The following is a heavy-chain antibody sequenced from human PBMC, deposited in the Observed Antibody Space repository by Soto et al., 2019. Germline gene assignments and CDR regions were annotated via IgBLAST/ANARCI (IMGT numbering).Heavy chain of an antibody. Sequence: QVQLVQSGAEVKQPGSSVKVSCEASGVTFSSYSISWVRQAPGKGLEWMGRIIPILVIVNYAQTFQGRVTITADNSTGTAYMELCRLRSEDTAVYYCARNSYGDDYRLFDYWGQGTLVTVSS. V-gene: IGHV1-69*02. CDR2: IIPILVIV. CDR3: ARNSYGDDYRLFDY. J-gene: IGHJ4*02. D-gene: IGHD4-17*01. CDR1: GVTFSSYS.